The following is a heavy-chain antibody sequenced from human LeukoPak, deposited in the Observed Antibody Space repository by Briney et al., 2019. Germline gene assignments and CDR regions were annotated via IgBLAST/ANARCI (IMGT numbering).Heavy chain of an antibody. CDR1: GYTFTAYY. CDR2: INPSSGAT. J-gene: IGHJ4*02. Sequence: ASVKVSCKASGYTFTAYYMHWVRQAPGQGLEWMGRINPSSGATTYAQKFQGRVTMTRDTSISTAYMDPSRLRSDDTALYYCARIDYYDSSNYPDYWGQGTLVTVSS. V-gene: IGHV1-2*06. D-gene: IGHD3-22*01. CDR3: ARIDYYDSSNYPDY.